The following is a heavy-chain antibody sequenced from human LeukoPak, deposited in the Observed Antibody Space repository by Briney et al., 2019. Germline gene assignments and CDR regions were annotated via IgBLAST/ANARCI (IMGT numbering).Heavy chain of an antibody. Sequence: PGGALRLSCAASRFTFSSYCMNWVRQAPGKGLEWVSYISSSSSTIYYADSVKGRFTISRDNAKNSLYLQMNSLRDEDTAVYYCARDDVNDVYFDLWGRGTLVTVSS. CDR2: ISSSSSTI. V-gene: IGHV3-48*02. CDR3: ARDDVNDVYFDL. J-gene: IGHJ2*01. D-gene: IGHD1-1*01. CDR1: RFTFSSYC.